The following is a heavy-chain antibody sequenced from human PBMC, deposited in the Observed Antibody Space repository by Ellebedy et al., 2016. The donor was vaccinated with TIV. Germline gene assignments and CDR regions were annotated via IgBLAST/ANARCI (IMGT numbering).Heavy chain of an antibody. V-gene: IGHV1-2*04. CDR2: INPNSGGT. Sequence: AASVKVSCKASGYTFTGYYMHWVRQAPGQGLEWMGWINPNSGGTNYAQKFQGWVTMTRDTSISTAYMELRRLRSDDTAVYYCARGHCGSPSCHSDFDYWGQGTLVTVSS. D-gene: IGHD2-2*02. J-gene: IGHJ4*02. CDR1: GYTFTGYY. CDR3: ARGHCGSPSCHSDFDY.